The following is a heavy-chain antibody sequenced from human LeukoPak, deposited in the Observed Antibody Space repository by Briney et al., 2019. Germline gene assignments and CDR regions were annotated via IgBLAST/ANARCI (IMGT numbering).Heavy chain of an antibody. J-gene: IGHJ4*02. Sequence: SETLSLTCTVSGGSISSYYWSWIRQPPGKGLEWIGYIYYSGSTNYNPSLKSRVTISVDTSKNQFSLKLSSVTAADTAVYYCARALYYYDSSGYYYFDYWGQGTLVTVSS. CDR3: ARALYYYDSSGYYYFDY. D-gene: IGHD3-22*01. CDR2: IYYSGST. CDR1: GGSISSYY. V-gene: IGHV4-59*01.